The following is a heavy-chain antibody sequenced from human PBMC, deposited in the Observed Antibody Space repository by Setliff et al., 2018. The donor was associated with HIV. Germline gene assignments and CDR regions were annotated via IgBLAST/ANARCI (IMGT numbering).Heavy chain of an antibody. D-gene: IGHD3-3*01. V-gene: IGHV3-74*01. J-gene: IGHJ4*02. Sequence: PGESLRLSCAASGFTFSSYWMHWVRQAPGKGLMWVSRIKGDGSSTSYADSVKGRFTISRDNAKNTLYLQMNSLRAEDTAVYYCARPDFWSGHYNYWGQGTLVTVSS. CDR3: ARPDFWSGHYNY. CDR2: IKGDGSST. CDR1: GFTFSSYW.